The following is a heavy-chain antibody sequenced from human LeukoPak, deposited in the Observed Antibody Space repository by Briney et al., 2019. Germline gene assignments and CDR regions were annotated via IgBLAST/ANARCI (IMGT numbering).Heavy chain of an antibody. CDR3: AKDGQYSTSWSPFDY. CDR1: RFTFSSYA. CDR2: TGSGGVTT. V-gene: IGHV3-23*01. D-gene: IGHD2-2*01. Sequence: GGSLRLSCAASRFTFSSYAMSWVRQAPGKGLEWVSATGSGGVTTYYADSVKGRFTISRDNSKNTLYLQMNSLRADDTAVYYCAKDGQYSTSWSPFDYWGQGTLVTVSS. J-gene: IGHJ4*02.